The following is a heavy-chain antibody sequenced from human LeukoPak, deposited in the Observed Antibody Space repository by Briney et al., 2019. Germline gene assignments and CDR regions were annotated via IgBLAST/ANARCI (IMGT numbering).Heavy chain of an antibody. CDR3: ARGVVPAARWSLGRFYFDY. J-gene: IGHJ4*02. V-gene: IGHV4-59*01. CDR1: GGSISSYY. D-gene: IGHD2-2*01. CDR2: IYYSGST. Sequence: SETLSLTCTVSGGSISSYYWSWIRQAPGKGLEWIGYIYYSGSTNYNPSLKSRVIISVDTSKNQFSLKLSSVTAADTAVYYCARGVVPAARWSLGRFYFDYWGQGTLVTVSS.